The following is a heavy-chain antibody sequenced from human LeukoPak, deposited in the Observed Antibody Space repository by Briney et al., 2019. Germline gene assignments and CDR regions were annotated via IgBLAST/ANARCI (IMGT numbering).Heavy chain of an antibody. CDR1: GGSISSGGYY. V-gene: IGHV4-31*03. CDR3: AREKYYYGSGTTNWFDP. CDR2: IYYGGST. J-gene: IGHJ5*02. D-gene: IGHD3-10*01. Sequence: SETLSLTCTVSGGSISSGGYYWSWIRQHPGKGLEWIGYIYYGGSTYYNPSLKSRVTISVDTSKNQFSLKLSSVTAADTAVYYCAREKYYYGSGTTNWFDPWGQGTLVTVSS.